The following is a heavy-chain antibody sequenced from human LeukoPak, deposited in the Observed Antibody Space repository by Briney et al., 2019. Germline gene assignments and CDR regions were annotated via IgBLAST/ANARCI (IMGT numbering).Heavy chain of an antibody. V-gene: IGHV3-64*01. Sequence: GGSLRLSCAASGFTFSSYAMHWVPEAPGKGRECVSAISSNGVSTHYANSVKCRFTISRDNSKNTLYLQMGSLRGEGMAVYYCARGARAVAGIDGVHYFDYWGEGTLVTVSS. CDR1: GFTFSSYA. J-gene: IGHJ4*02. CDR2: ISSNGVST. CDR3: ARGARAVAGIDGVHYFDY. D-gene: IGHD6-19*01.